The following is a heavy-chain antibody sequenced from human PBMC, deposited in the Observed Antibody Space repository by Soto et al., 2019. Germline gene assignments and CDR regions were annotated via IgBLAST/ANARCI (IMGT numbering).Heavy chain of an antibody. J-gene: IGHJ5*01. D-gene: IGHD4-17*01. CDR1: GFTFSSYW. CDR2: INSDETNT. V-gene: IGHV3-74*01. Sequence: PGGSLRLSCAASGFTFSSYWMHWVRQVPGKGPVWVSRINSDETNTRYADSVKGRFTISRDNSKNALYMQMNGLRPEDTAVYYCATDSSRCPHYACDSWSQGSLVTVSS. CDR3: ATDSSRCPHYACDS.